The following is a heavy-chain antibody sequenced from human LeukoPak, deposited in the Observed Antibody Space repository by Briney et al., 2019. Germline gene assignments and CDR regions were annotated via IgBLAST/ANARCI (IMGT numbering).Heavy chain of an antibody. Sequence: SETLSLTCTVSGGSISSHYWSWIRQPPGKGLEWIGYIYYSGSTSHNPSLKSRVTISVDTSKNQFSLKLSSVTAADTAVYYCAIAEDKLARFDYWGQGTLVTVSS. D-gene: IGHD1-1*01. J-gene: IGHJ4*02. V-gene: IGHV4-59*11. CDR1: GGSISSHY. CDR2: IYYSGST. CDR3: AIAEDKLARFDY.